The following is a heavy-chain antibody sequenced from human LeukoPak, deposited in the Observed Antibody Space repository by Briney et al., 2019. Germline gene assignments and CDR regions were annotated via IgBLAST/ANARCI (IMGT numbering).Heavy chain of an antibody. CDR1: GFTFSSYG. J-gene: IGHJ4*02. CDR3: AKDLYSSSPAPGLDY. V-gene: IGHV3-30*02. D-gene: IGHD6-13*01. Sequence: GGSLRLSCAASGFTFSSYGMHWVRQAPGKGLEWVAFIRYDGSNKYYADSVKGRFTISRDNSKNTLYLQMNSLRAEDTAVYYCAKDLYSSSPAPGLDYWGQGTLVTVSS. CDR2: IRYDGSNK.